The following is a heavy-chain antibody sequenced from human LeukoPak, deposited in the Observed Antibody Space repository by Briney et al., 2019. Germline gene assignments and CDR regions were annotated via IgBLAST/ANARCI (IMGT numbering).Heavy chain of an antibody. Sequence: GGSLRLSCAASGFTFSSYAMSWVRQAPGKGLEWVSAISGSGGSSYYADSVKGRFTISRDNAKDSLFLQMSSLRDEDTALYYCARGYAAIPDWGQGTLVTVSS. CDR2: ISGSGGSS. D-gene: IGHD2-15*01. J-gene: IGHJ4*02. V-gene: IGHV3-23*01. CDR3: ARGYAAIPD. CDR1: GFTFSSYA.